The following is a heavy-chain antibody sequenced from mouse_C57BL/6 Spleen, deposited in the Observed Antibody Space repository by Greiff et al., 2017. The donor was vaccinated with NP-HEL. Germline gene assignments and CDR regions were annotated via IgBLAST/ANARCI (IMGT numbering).Heavy chain of an antibody. CDR3: ARRDYYGSFAY. Sequence: QVQLQQPGAELVMPGASVKLSCKASGYTFTSYWMHWVKQRPGQGLEWIGEIDPSDSYTNYNQKFKGKSTLTVDKSSSTAYMQLSSLTSEDSAVYYCARRDYYGSFAYWGQGTLVTVSA. D-gene: IGHD1-1*01. J-gene: IGHJ3*01. V-gene: IGHV1-69*01. CDR2: IDPSDSYT. CDR1: GYTFTSYW.